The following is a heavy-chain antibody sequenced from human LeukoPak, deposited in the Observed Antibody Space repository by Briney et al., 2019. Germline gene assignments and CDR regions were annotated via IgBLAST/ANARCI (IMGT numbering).Heavy chain of an antibody. CDR2: INHSGST. V-gene: IGHV4-34*01. J-gene: IGHJ5*01. D-gene: IGHD3-3*01. CDR1: GGSFSGYY. CDR3: ARQRGFWSGYLDS. Sequence: PSETLSLTCAVYGGSFSGYYWSWIRQPPGKGLEWIGDINHSGSTNYNPSLKSRVTISVDTSKNQFSLKLSSATAADTAVYYCARQRGFWSGYLDSWGQGTLVTVSS.